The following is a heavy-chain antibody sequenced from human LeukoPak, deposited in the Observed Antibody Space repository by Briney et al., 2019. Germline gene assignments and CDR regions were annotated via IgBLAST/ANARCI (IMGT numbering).Heavy chain of an antibody. J-gene: IGHJ6*02. CDR1: GGLISSSGNFY. D-gene: IGHD1-20*01. V-gene: IGHV4-39*01. Sequence: PSEILSLTCSVSGGLISSSGNFYWGWIRQVPGKGLEWIGSVYYTGYSYDNPSLKSRVTVSVDTSKNQFSLKLNSVTAADTAIYYCARQGAITARRTHYYAMDVWGPGTTVTVSS. CDR2: VYYTGYS. CDR3: ARQGAITARRTHYYAMDV.